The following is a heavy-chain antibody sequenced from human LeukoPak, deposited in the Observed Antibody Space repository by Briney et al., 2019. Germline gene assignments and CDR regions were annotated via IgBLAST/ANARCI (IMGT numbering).Heavy chain of an antibody. Sequence: PSETLSLTCAVYGGSFSGYYWSWIRQPPGKGLEWIGEINHSGSTNYNPSLKSRVTISVDTSKNQFSLKLSSVTAADTAVYYCARGRSSSWYSRAPNFDYWGQGTLVTVSS. V-gene: IGHV4-34*01. J-gene: IGHJ4*02. D-gene: IGHD6-13*01. CDR1: GGSFSGYY. CDR2: INHSGST. CDR3: ARGRSSSWYSRAPNFDY.